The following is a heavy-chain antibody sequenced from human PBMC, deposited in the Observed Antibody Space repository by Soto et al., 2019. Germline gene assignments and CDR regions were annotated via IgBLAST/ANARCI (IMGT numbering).Heavy chain of an antibody. CDR1: GFTFSSYA. J-gene: IGHJ4*02. D-gene: IGHD2-2*01. CDR2: ISGSGGST. CDR3: AKQSGSSTNTPPVY. V-gene: IGHV3-23*01. Sequence: PGGSLRLSCAASGFTFSSYAMSWVRQAPGKGLEWVSAISGSGGSTYYADSVKGRFTISRDNSKNTLYLQMNSLRAEDTAVYYCAKQSGSSTNTPPVYWGQGTLVTVSS.